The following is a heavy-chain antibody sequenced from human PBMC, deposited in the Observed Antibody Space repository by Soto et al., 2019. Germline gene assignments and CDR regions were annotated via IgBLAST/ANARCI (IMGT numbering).Heavy chain of an antibody. CDR3: AREETGTFDR. D-gene: IGHD1-1*01. CDR1: GSTFSSYA. CDR2: IWYDGSNE. J-gene: IGHJ4*02. Sequence: QVQLVESGGGVVQPGRSLRLSCAASGSTFSSYAMHWVRQAPGKGLEWVAVIWYDGSNEDYADSVKGRFTISRDNSKNTLFLQMNSVRVEDTAVYYCAREETGTFDRWGQGTLVTVSS. V-gene: IGHV3-33*01.